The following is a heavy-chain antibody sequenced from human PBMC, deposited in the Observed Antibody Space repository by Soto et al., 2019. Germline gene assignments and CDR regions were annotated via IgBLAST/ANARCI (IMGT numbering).Heavy chain of an antibody. V-gene: IGHV1-2*04. CDR1: GYTFTDYY. J-gene: IGHJ5*01. Sequence: ASVKVSCKASGYTFTDYYIHWVRQVPGQGLEWMGWINPNSGGRKYAQNFQGWVAMTSDTSISTAYMELTSLRSDDTAVYYCARRGFDSWG. CDR2: INPNSGGR. CDR3: ARRGFDS.